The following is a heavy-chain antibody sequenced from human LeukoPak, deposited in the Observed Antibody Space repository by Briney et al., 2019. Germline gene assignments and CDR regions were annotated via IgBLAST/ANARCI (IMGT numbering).Heavy chain of an antibody. CDR3: ARQAGEQQLVGNAFDI. V-gene: IGHV5-51*01. D-gene: IGHD6-13*01. CDR2: VYPGDSEN. Sequence: GESLKISCKASGYSFSNFWIGWVRQLPGKSLEWMGLVYPGDSENRFSPSFQGQVTISADESISTAYLQWSSLKASDTAIYYCARQAGEQQLVGNAFDIWGQGTMVTVSS. J-gene: IGHJ3*02. CDR1: GYSFSNFW.